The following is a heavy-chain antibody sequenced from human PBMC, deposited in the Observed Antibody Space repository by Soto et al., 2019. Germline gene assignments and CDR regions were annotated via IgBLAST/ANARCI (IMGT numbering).Heavy chain of an antibody. V-gene: IGHV3-23*01. D-gene: IGHD3-22*01. CDR3: AKSPTMIVVVTAFDY. CDR1: GFTFSSYA. CDR2: ISGSGGST. Sequence: VGSLRLSCAASGFTFSSYAMSWVRQAPGKGLEWVSAISGSGGSTYYADSVKGRFTISRDNSKNTLYLQMNSLRAEDTAVYYCAKSPTMIVVVTAFDYWGQGTLVTVS. J-gene: IGHJ4*02.